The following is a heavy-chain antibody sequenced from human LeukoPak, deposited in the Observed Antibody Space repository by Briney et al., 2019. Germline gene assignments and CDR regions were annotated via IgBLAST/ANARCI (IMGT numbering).Heavy chain of an antibody. CDR1: GFTFGDYA. V-gene: IGHV3-49*04. CDR2: IRSKAYGGTT. CDR3: TRRSYFDL. J-gene: IGHJ2*01. Sequence: GGSLRLSCTASGFTFGDYAMSWVRQAPGEGLEWVGFIRSKAYGGTTEYAASVKGRFTISRDDSKSIAYLQMNSLKTEDTAVYYCTRRSYFDLWGRGTLVTVSS.